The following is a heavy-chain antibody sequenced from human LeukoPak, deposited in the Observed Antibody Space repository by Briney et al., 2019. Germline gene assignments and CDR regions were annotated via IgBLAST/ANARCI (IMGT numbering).Heavy chain of an antibody. J-gene: IGHJ4*02. CDR2: ISAYNGNT. CDR1: GYTFTSYG. CDR3: ARGGTTIFGVVTFDY. Sequence: GASVKVSCTASGYTFTSYGISWVRQAPRQGVEWMGWISAYNGNTNYAQKLQGRVTMTTDTSTSTAYMELRSLRSDDTAVYYCARGGTTIFGVVTFDYWGQGTLVTVSS. V-gene: IGHV1-18*01. D-gene: IGHD3-3*01.